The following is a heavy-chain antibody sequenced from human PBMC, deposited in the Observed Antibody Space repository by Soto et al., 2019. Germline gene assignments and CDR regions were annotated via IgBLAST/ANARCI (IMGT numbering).Heavy chain of an antibody. CDR1: GFTFSSYG. V-gene: IGHV3-33*01. D-gene: IGHD3-22*01. Sequence: GGSLRLCCAASGFTFSSYGMHWVRQAPGKGLEWVAVIWYDGSNKYYADSVKGRFTISRDNSKNTLYLQMNSLRAEDTAVYYCARDSYYYDSSGYIDYWGQGTLVTVSS. CDR2: IWYDGSNK. CDR3: ARDSYYYDSSGYIDY. J-gene: IGHJ4*02.